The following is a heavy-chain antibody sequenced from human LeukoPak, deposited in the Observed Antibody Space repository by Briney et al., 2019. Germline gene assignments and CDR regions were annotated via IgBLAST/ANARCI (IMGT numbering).Heavy chain of an antibody. Sequence: GASVKVSCKASGGTFSSYAISWVRQAPGQGLEWMGGIIPIFGTANYAQKFQGRVTITTDESTRTAYMELSSLRSEDTAVYYCAREGTMVRGVIHYYFDYWGQGTLVTVSS. V-gene: IGHV1-69*05. CDR3: AREGTMVRGVIHYYFDY. J-gene: IGHJ4*02. CDR2: IIPIFGTA. D-gene: IGHD3-10*01. CDR1: GGTFSSYA.